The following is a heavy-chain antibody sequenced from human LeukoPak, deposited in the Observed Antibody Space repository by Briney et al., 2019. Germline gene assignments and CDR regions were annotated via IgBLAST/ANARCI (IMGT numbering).Heavy chain of an antibody. CDR3: ARTGEYDSSGYYST. CDR2: ISAYNGNT. CDR1: GYTFTSYY. V-gene: IGHV1-18*04. Sequence: ASVKVSCKASGYTFTSYYMHWVRQAPGQGLEWMGWISAYNGNTNYAQKLQGRVTMTTDTSTSTAYMELRSLRSDDTAVYYCARTGEYDSSGYYSTWGQGTLVTVSS. D-gene: IGHD3-22*01. J-gene: IGHJ5*02.